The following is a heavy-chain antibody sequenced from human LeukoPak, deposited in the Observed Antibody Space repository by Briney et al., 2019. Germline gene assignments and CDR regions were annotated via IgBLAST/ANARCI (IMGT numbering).Heavy chain of an antibody. D-gene: IGHD5-12*01. J-gene: IGHJ4*02. CDR2: ISSSSSYT. CDR3: ARGLYRGYSGYDHFDF. V-gene: IGHV3-21*01. Sequence: GGSLRLSCAASGFTFSSYWMNWVRQAPGKGLEWVSFISSSSSYTYYADAVKGRFTISRDNAKNSLYLQMSSLRAEDTAVYYCARGLYRGYSGYDHFDFWGQGTLVTVSS. CDR1: GFTFSSYW.